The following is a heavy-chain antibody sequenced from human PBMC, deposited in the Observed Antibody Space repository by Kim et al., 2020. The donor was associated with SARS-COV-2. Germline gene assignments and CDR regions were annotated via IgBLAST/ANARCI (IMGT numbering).Heavy chain of an antibody. CDR1: GGSITNYH. CDR3: AREIMVPSSRYYFYLMDV. D-gene: IGHD3-10*01. CDR2: IYNTGST. V-gene: IGHV4-59*13. J-gene: IGHJ6*02. Sequence: SETLSLTCSVSGGSITNYHWSWIRQPPGKGLEWIGYIYNTGSTNYNPSLKSRVTISLDTSNKQFSLRLTSVTAADTAVYYCAREIMVPSSRYYFYLMDVWGPGTTVTVSS.